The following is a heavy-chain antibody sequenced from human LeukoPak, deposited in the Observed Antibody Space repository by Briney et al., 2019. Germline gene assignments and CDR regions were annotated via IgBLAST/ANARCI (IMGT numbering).Heavy chain of an antibody. D-gene: IGHD6-6*01. CDR3: ARVVSSTSSGAVIDY. CDR1: GFTFIDHY. Sequence: GGSLRLSCAASGFTFIDHYMDWVRQAPGKGLEWVGRTRNKANSYTTEYAASVKGRFTISRDDSKNSLYLQMNSLKTEDTALYYCARVVSSTSSGAVIDYWGQGTLVTVSS. J-gene: IGHJ4*02. CDR2: TRNKANSYTT. V-gene: IGHV3-72*01.